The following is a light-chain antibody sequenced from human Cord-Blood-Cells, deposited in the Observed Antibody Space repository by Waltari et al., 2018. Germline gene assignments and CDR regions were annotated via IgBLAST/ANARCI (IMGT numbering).Light chain of an antibody. Sequence: DIQMTQSPSTLSASVGDRVTITCRASQSLSSWLAWYQQKPGKAPKLLIYDASRLESGVPSRFSGSGSGTEFTLTISSLQPDDFATYYCQQYNSYSPWTFGQGTKVEIK. CDR2: DAS. J-gene: IGKJ1*01. CDR3: QQYNSYSPWT. V-gene: IGKV1-5*01. CDR1: QSLSSW.